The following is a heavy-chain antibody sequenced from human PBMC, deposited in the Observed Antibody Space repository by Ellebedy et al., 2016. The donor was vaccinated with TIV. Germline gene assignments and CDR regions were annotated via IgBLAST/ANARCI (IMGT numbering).Heavy chain of an antibody. CDR3: ARDRSGYVVVTGSFDQ. CDR1: GFTFRNYA. Sequence: GESLKISCAASGFTFRNYAMAWVRQAPGKGLKWVSFISSSGGSTYYADSVKGRFTISRDDSKNMFYMQMNSLRTEDTAVYYCARDRSGYVVVTGSFDQWGQGTLVTVSS. CDR2: ISSSGGST. J-gene: IGHJ5*02. V-gene: IGHV3-23*01. D-gene: IGHD2-21*02.